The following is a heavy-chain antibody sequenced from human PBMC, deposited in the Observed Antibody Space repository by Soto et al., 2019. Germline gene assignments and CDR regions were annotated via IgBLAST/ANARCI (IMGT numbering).Heavy chain of an antibody. CDR1: GFTFRSYW. V-gene: IGHV3-74*03. J-gene: IGHJ3*02. CDR2: INSDGSTK. Sequence: PGGSLRLSCAASGFTFRSYWMHWVRQVPGKGLLWVSRINSDGSTKTYADPVKGRFTISRDNARNTLFLEMNSLSAEDAAVYYCARESNSGYDSTPTRAFDIWGLGTVVTVSS. D-gene: IGHD5-12*01. CDR3: ARESNSGYDSTPTRAFDI.